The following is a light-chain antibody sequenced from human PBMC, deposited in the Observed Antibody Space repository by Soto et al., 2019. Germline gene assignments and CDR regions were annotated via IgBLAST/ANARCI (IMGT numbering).Light chain of an antibody. CDR1: QSVGSS. V-gene: IGKV3-15*01. CDR3: QHYNGWPET. Sequence: EIVMTQSPATLSVSPGERATLSCRASQSVGSSLAWYQQKLGQVPRLLIYDASTRASGIPARFSGSGSGTEFTLSSSSLHSENLAVYYCQHYNGWPETFGQGTQVEIK. J-gene: IGKJ1*01. CDR2: DAS.